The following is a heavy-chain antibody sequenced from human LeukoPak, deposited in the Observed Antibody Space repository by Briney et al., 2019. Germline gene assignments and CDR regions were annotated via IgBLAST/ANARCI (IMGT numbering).Heavy chain of an antibody. CDR1: GFTFSDYY. J-gene: IGHJ5*02. D-gene: IGHD2-2*01. CDR2: ISSSGSTI. V-gene: IGHV3-11*01. CDR3: ARDQKWRGVPAAVSNWFDP. Sequence: GGSLRLSCAASGFTFSDYYMSRLRQAPGKGLEWVSYISSSGSTIYYADSVKGRFTISRDNAKNSLYLQMNSLRAEDTAVYYCARDQKWRGVPAAVSNWFDPWGQGTLVTASS.